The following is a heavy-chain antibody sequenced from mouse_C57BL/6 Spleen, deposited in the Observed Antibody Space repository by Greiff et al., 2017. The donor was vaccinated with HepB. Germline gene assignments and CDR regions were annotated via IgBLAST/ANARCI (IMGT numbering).Heavy chain of an antibody. CDR3: AKNPLEVVEDWYFDV. D-gene: IGHD1-1*01. V-gene: IGHV2-5*01. CDR1: GFSLTSYG. J-gene: IGHJ1*03. CDR2: IWRGGST. Sequence: VMLVESGPGLVQPSQSLSITCTVSGFSLTSYGVHWVRQSPGKGLEWLGVIWRGGSTDYNAAFMSRLSITKDNSKSQVFFKMNSLQADDTAIYYCAKNPLEVVEDWYFDVWGTGTTVTVSS.